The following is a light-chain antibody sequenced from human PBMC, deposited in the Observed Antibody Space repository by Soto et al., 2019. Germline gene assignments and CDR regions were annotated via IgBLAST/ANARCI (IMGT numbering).Light chain of an antibody. CDR3: SSYTSSNTPGV. V-gene: IGLV2-14*01. J-gene: IGLJ3*02. CDR2: EVT. CDR1: SSDVGGYNY. Sequence: QSALTQPASVSGSPGQSITISCTGTSSDVGGYNYVSWYQHHPGKAPKLMIYEVTNRPSGVSNRFSGSKSGNTASLTISGLQAEDEADYYCSSYTSSNTPGVFGGGTKVTVL.